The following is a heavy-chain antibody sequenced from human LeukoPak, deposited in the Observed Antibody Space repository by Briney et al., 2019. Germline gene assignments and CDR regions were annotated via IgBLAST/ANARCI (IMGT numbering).Heavy chain of an antibody. CDR1: GFSLSTRGMC. CDR2: IDWDDDK. Sequence: SGPALVKPTQTLTLTCTFSGFSLSTRGMCVSWIRQPPGKALEWLARIDWDDDKFYRTSLKTRLTISKDTSKNQVVLTMTNMDPVDTATYYCARIPYSGSYYYFDYWGQGTLVTVSS. CDR3: ARIPYSGSYYYFDY. D-gene: IGHD1-26*01. J-gene: IGHJ4*02. V-gene: IGHV2-70*17.